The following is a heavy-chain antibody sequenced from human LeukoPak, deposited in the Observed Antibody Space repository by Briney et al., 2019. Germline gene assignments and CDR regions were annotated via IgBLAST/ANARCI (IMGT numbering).Heavy chain of an antibody. CDR3: ARDGRYSYGLFDY. J-gene: IGHJ4*02. CDR1: GGTFSSYA. Sequence: GASVKVSCKASGGTFSSYAISWVRQAPGQGLEWMGGIIPIFGTANYAQKFQGRVTITADESTSTAYMELSSLRSEDTAVYHCARDGRYSYGLFDYWGQGTLVTVSS. CDR2: IIPIFGTA. D-gene: IGHD5-18*01. V-gene: IGHV1-69*13.